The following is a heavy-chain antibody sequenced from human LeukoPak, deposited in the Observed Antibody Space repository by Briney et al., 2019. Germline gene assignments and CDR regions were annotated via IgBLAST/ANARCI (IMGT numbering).Heavy chain of an antibody. CDR2: IYTSGST. CDR1: GGSISSYY. V-gene: IGHV4-4*07. Sequence: SETLSLTCTVSGGSISSYYWSWIRQPAGKGLEWIGRIYTSGSTNYNPSLKSRVTMSVDTSKNQLSLKLSSVTAADTAVYYCARDRWAYCGGDCYLALDYWGQGTLVTVSS. J-gene: IGHJ4*02. D-gene: IGHD2-21*02. CDR3: ARDRWAYCGGDCYLALDY.